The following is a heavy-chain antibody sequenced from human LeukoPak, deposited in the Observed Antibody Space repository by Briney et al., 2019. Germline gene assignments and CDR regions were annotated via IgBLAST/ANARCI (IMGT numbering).Heavy chain of an antibody. CDR1: GGSISSSSYY. J-gene: IGHJ4*02. CDR3: ARGSGWYNVYGY. Sequence: SETLSLTCTVSGGSISSSSYYWGWIRQPPGKGRGWIGSIYYSGSTYYNPSLKSRVTISVDTSKNQFSLKLSSVTAADTAVYYCARGSGWYNVYGYWGQGTLVTVSS. V-gene: IGHV4-39*01. D-gene: IGHD6-19*01. CDR2: IYYSGST.